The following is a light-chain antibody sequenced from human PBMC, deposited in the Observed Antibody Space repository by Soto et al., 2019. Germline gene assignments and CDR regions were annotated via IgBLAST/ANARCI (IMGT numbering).Light chain of an antibody. V-gene: IGKV1-39*01. J-gene: IGKJ1*01. CDR3: QQGYTTRWT. CDR2: ATS. Sequence: DIQMTQSPTSLYASVGDTVTITCRAGQNIRSYLNWYQQIPGKAPSLLIYATSIPQTGVPSRFSDSGTGTDFTLTINGLQREDFATYFCQQGYTTRWTFGQGTRVEIK. CDR1: QNIRSY.